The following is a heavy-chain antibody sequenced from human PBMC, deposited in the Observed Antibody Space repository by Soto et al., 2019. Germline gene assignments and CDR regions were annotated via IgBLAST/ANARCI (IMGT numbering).Heavy chain of an antibody. CDR2: MYWDDDK. CDR1: GFSLSTSGVG. J-gene: IGHJ4*02. CDR3: AHRFPYCSGRTCAYYFDY. V-gene: IGHV2-5*02. D-gene: IGHD2-15*01. Sequence: QITLKESGPTLVKPTQTLTLTCTFSGFSLSTSGVGVGWIRQPPGKALEWLGLMYWDDDKSYSPPLKTRLTIIKDXXKXQXXLTITTMDPADTAPYYCAHRFPYCSGRTCAYYFDYWGQGTLVTVSS.